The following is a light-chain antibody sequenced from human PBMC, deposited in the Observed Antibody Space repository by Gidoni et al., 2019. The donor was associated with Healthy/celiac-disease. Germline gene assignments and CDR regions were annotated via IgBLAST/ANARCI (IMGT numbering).Light chain of an antibody. Sequence: SYELPQPPSLSVSPGQTASITSPGDKLGDKYACWYQQKPGQSPVLVIYQDSKRPSGIPERFSGSNSGNTATLSISGTQAMDEADYYCQAWDSSTVVFGGGTKLTVL. V-gene: IGLV3-1*01. CDR1: KLGDKY. CDR3: QAWDSSTVV. J-gene: IGLJ2*01. CDR2: QDS.